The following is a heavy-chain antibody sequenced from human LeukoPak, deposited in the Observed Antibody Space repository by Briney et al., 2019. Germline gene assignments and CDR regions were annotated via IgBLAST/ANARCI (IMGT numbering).Heavy chain of an antibody. CDR2: IKPDGSET. D-gene: IGHD6-13*01. CDR1: GVIFRTYW. CDR3: GRLGYEAGADL. Sequence: GGSLRLSCAASGVIFRTYWMSWVRQAPGEGLEFVANIKPDGSETYYVDPMRGRFTISRDNAKNLLYLQMNSLRGEDTAVYYCGRLGYEAGADLWGQGTLVTVSS. J-gene: IGHJ4*02. V-gene: IGHV3-7*01.